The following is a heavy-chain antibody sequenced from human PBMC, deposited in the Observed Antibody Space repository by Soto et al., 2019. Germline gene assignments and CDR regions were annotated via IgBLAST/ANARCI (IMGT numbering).Heavy chain of an antibody. CDR1: GYTFTSYG. D-gene: IGHD3-10*01. J-gene: IGHJ6*03. CDR2: ISAYNGNT. Sequence: ASVKVSCKASGYTFTSYGISWVRQAPGQGLEWMGWISAYNGNTNYAQKLQGRVTMTTDTSTSTAHMELRSLRSDDTAVYYCARQHYYGSGSYYNAGYYYYYMDVWGKGTTVTVSS. V-gene: IGHV1-18*01. CDR3: ARQHYYGSGSYYNAGYYYYYMDV.